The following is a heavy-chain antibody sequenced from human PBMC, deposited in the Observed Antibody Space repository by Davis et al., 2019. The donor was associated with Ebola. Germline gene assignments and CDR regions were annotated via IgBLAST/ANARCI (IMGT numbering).Heavy chain of an antibody. CDR2: IIPIFGTA. Sequence: SVQVSCKASGGTFISYAISWVRQAPGQGLEWMGGIIPIFGTANYAQKFQGRVTITADESTSTAYMELSSLRSEDTAVYYCARGIVAARPISNWFDPWGQGTLVTVSS. V-gene: IGHV1-69*13. CDR3: ARGIVAARPISNWFDP. J-gene: IGHJ5*02. D-gene: IGHD6-6*01. CDR1: GGTFISYA.